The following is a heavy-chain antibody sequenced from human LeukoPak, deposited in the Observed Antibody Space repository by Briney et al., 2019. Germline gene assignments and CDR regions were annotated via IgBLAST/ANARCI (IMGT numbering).Heavy chain of an antibody. D-gene: IGHD4-17*01. CDR1: GYTFTGYY. CDR3: ARAPDYGDDGNYGMDV. J-gene: IGHJ6*02. CDR2: INPNSGGT. Sequence: ASVKVSCKASGYTFTGYYMHWVRQAPGQGLEWMGWINPNSGGTNYAQKFQGRVTMTRDTSISTAYMELSRLTSDDTAVYYCARAPDYGDDGNYGMDVWGQGTTVTVSS. V-gene: IGHV1-2*02.